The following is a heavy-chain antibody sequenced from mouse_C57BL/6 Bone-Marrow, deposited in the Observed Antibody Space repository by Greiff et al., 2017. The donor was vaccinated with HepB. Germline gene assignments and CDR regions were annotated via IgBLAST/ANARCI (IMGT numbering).Heavy chain of an antibody. V-gene: IGHV1-69*01. D-gene: IGHD3-2*02. Sequence: QVQLQQPGAELVMPGASVKLSCKASGYTFTSYWMHWVKPRPGQGLEWIGEIDPSDSYTNYNQKFKGKSTLTVDKSSSTAYMQLSRLTSEDSAVYYCATDSSGYFAWFAYWGQGTLVTVSA. CDR2: IDPSDSYT. CDR3: ATDSSGYFAWFAY. J-gene: IGHJ3*01. CDR1: GYTFTSYW.